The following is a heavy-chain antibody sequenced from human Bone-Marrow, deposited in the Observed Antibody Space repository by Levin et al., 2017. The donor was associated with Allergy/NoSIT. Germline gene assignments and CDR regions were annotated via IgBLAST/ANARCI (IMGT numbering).Heavy chain of an antibody. J-gene: IGHJ4*02. V-gene: IGHV1-2*06. D-gene: IGHD6-19*01. CDR3: ARVASNHDFDY. CDR2: INPNSGGT. Sequence: GASVKVSCKASGYTFTVYYMHWVRQAPGQGLEWMGRINPNSGGTNYAQKFQGRVTMTRDTSISTAYMELSSLRSDDTAVYYCARVASNHDFDYWGQGTLVTVSS. CDR1: GYTFTVYY.